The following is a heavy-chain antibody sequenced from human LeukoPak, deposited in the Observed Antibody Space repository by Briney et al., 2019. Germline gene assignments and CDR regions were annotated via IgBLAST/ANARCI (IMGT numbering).Heavy chain of an antibody. J-gene: IGHJ6*03. CDR1: GFTFSDYY. Sequence: GGSLRLSCAASGFTFSDYYMSWIRQAPGKGLEWVSYISSSGSTIYYADSVKGRFSISRDNAKNSLYLQMNSLRAEDTAVYYCARVVYYYYYMDVWGKGTTVTVSS. CDR3: ARVVYYYYYMDV. CDR2: ISSSGSTI. V-gene: IGHV3-11*04.